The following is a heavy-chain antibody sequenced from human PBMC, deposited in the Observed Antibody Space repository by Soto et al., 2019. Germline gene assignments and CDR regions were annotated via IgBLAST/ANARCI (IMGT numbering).Heavy chain of an antibody. J-gene: IGHJ4*02. CDR1: GSTFSSYA. CDR3: AREETGTYDH. Sequence: QVQLVESGGGVVQPGRSLRLSCAASGSTFSSYAMHWVRQAPGKGLEWVAVIWYDGSNEDYADSVKGRFTISRDNSKNTLFLQMNSLRAEDTAVYYRAREETGTYDHWGQGTLVTVSS. D-gene: IGHD1-1*01. CDR2: IWYDGSNE. V-gene: IGHV3-33*01.